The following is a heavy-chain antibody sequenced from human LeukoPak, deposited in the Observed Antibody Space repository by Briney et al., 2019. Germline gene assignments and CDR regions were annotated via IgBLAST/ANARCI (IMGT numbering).Heavy chain of an antibody. J-gene: IGHJ3*02. V-gene: IGHV4-59*12. CDR3: ARASVWVSYRLYFDAFDI. Sequence: AETLSLTCTVSGDSMSDYFWTWIRQPPGKGLEWIGYAADSGRTYYNPSLKSRVTISVDTSKNQFSLKLSSVTAADTAVYYCARASVWVSYRLYFDAFDIWGQGTMVTVSS. D-gene: IGHD3-16*02. CDR2: AADSGRT. CDR1: GDSMSDYF.